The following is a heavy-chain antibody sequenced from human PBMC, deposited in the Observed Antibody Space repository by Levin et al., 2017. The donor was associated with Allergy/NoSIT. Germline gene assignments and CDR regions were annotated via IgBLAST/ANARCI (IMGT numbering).Heavy chain of an antibody. CDR1: GGTLRNYP. J-gene: IGHJ4*02. V-gene: IGHV1-69*13. CDR2: IIPAFAST. D-gene: IGHD3-10*01. CDR3: ARPRGGFYGSGSFDS. Sequence: AASVKVSCKAFGGTLRNYPISWVRQAPGQGLEWMGGIIPAFASTNYAQKFQGRVTITADESTRTAYMVLRSLRSEDTAVYFCARPRGGFYGSGSFDSWGQGTLVTVSS.